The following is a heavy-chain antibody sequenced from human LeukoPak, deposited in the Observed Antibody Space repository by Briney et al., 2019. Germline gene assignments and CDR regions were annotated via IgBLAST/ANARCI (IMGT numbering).Heavy chain of an antibody. CDR2: IYYSGST. CDR1: GGSISSYY. J-gene: IGHJ6*03. D-gene: IGHD4-17*01. CDR3: ARDYGDYEGNYMDV. Sequence: SETLSLTCTVSGGSISSYYWSWIRQPPGKGLEWIGYIYYSGSTNYNPSLKSRVTISVDTSKNQFSLKLSSVTAADTAVYYCARDYGDYEGNYMDVWGKGTTVTVSS. V-gene: IGHV4-59*01.